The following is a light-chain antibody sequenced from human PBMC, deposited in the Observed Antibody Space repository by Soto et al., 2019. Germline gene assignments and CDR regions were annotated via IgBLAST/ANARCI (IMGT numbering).Light chain of an antibody. CDR2: AAY. V-gene: IGKV3-11*01. CDR1: QSVLSY. Sequence: PGERATLACRPSQSVLSYLAWYQQKPGQAHRLIIYAAYNRATGIQDRFSGSGSGTGFTLTIRRLEPEDFAVYYCKQRSHWPLTFGGGTKVDIK. CDR3: KQRSHWPLT. J-gene: IGKJ4*01.